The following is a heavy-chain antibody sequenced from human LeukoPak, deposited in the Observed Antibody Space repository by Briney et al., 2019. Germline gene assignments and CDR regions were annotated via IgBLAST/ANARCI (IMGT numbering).Heavy chain of an antibody. Sequence: GESLKISCKVSGYSSTNYWIGWVRQMPGKGLEWMGIIYPDDSDTRYSPSFQGQVAISADKSISTAYLQWRSLKASDTAMYYCARVHVGSGKYDFDYWGQGTLVTVFS. CDR2: IYPDDSDT. CDR1: GYSSTNYW. J-gene: IGHJ4*02. D-gene: IGHD3-10*01. V-gene: IGHV5-51*01. CDR3: ARVHVGSGKYDFDY.